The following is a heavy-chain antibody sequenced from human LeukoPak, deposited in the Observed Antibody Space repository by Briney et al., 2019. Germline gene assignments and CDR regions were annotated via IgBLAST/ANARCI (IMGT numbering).Heavy chain of an antibody. V-gene: IGHV3-23*01. CDR3: AKGLGSSGYYYSPFDS. D-gene: IGHD3-22*01. Sequence: GGSLRLSCAASGFTFSSYAMSWVRQAPGKGLEWVSGISGSGGSTYYADSVKGRFTISRDNSKNTLYLQMNSLRAEDTAVYYCAKGLGSSGYYYSPFDSWVQGTLVTVSS. J-gene: IGHJ4*02. CDR2: ISGSGGST. CDR1: GFTFSSYA.